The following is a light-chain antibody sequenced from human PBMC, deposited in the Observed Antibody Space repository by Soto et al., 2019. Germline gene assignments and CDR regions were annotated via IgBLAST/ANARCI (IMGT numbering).Light chain of an antibody. J-gene: IGLJ1*01. Sequence: QSVLTQPASVSGSPGQSITISCTGTSSDVGDYNYVSWYQHHPGKAPKVIIYEVTNRPSEVSNRFSGSKSGNTASLTISGLQAEDEADYYCSSYTTSSTLSYVFGIGTKLTVL. V-gene: IGLV2-14*01. CDR3: SSYTTSSTLSYV. CDR1: SSDVGDYNY. CDR2: EVT.